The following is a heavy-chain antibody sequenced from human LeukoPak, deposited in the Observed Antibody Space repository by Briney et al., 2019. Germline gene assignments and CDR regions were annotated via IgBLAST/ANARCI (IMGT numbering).Heavy chain of an antibody. V-gene: IGHV2-5*02. D-gene: IGHD5-18*01. J-gene: IGHJ3*02. CDR2: IYWDDDK. Sequence: QSGPTLVKPTQTLTLTCTFSGFSLSTSGVGVGLIRQPPGKALEWLALIYWDDDKRYSPSLKSRLTITKDTSKNQVVLTMTNMDPVDTATYYCAHRGYSYGPDAFDIWGQGTMVTVSS. CDR3: AHRGYSYGPDAFDI. CDR1: GFSLSTSGVG.